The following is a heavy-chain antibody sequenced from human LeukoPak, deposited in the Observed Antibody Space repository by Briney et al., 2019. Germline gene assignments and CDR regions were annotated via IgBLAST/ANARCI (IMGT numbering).Heavy chain of an antibody. CDR3: ARDRSGIVVVIPFDI. J-gene: IGHJ3*02. V-gene: IGHV4-39*02. CDR2: VHYSGTT. D-gene: IGHD3-22*01. Sequence: SETLSLTCTVSGGSVGNSAHYWGWVRQPPGKGLEWIGTVHYSGTTYNNPSLKSRVTMSVDSSKNQFSLTLSSVTAADTAVYYCARDRSGIVVVIPFDIWGQGTMVTVSS. CDR1: GGSVGNSAHY.